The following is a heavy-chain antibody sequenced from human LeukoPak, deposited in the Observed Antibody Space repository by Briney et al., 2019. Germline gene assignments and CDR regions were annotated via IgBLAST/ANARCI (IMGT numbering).Heavy chain of an antibody. D-gene: IGHD4-23*01. V-gene: IGHV3-21*01. J-gene: IGHJ6*02. Sequence: PGGSLRLSCAASGFTFSSYSMNWVRQAPGKGLEWVSSISSSSSYIYYADSVKGRFTISRDNAKNSLYLQMNSLRAKDTAVYYCARDSGQMYGGKVYYYYGMDVWGQGTTVTVSS. CDR1: GFTFSSYS. CDR3: ARDSGQMYGGKVYYYYGMDV. CDR2: ISSSSSYI.